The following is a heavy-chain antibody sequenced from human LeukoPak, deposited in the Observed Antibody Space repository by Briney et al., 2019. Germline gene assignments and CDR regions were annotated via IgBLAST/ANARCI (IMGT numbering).Heavy chain of an antibody. CDR2: IYHSGST. D-gene: IGHD2-2*01. CDR3: ARHAAFAEYQSHLTHFDY. CDR1: GGSISRYY. J-gene: IGHJ4*02. Sequence: SETLSLTCTVSGGSISRYYWSWIRQPPGKRLEWVGYIYHSGSTNYKSSLKSRVTISVDTSKNQFSLKLSSVTAADTAVYYCARHAAFAEYQSHLTHFDYWGQGTLVTVSS. V-gene: IGHV4-59*08.